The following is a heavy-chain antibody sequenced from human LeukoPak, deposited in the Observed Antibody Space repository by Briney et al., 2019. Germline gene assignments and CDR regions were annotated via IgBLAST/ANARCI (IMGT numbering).Heavy chain of an antibody. CDR2: IYYSGST. D-gene: IGHD3-10*01. CDR3: ARDLGGFGGLMDV. Sequence: SSETLSLTCTVSGGSISSYYWSWIRQPPGKGLEWIGYIYYSGSTYYNPSLKSRVTISVDTSKNQFSLKLSSVTAADTAVYYCARDLGGFGGLMDVWGQGTTVTVSS. J-gene: IGHJ6*02. CDR1: GGSISSYY. V-gene: IGHV4-59*12.